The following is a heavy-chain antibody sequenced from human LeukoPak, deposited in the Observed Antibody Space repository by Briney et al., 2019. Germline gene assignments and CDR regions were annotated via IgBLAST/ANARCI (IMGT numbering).Heavy chain of an antibody. J-gene: IGHJ4*02. CDR1: GYSISNGYY. D-gene: IGHD3-3*01. CDR3: AGGAEYYAIWRGYAGYSDY. CDR2: IYHRGST. Sequence: SETLSLTCTVSGYSISNGYYRGWIRQPPGKGLEWVGSIYHRGSTYYNPSLRSRVTISLDRSKKKFSLKLTSVTAADTAVYFCAGGAEYYAIWRGYAGYSDYWGQGISVTVSS. V-gene: IGHV4-38-2*02.